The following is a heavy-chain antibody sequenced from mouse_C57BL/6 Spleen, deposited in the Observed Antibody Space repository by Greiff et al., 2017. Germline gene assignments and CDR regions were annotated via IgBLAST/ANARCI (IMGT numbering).Heavy chain of an antibody. CDR1: GFTFSDYG. Sequence: EVKLVESGGGLVKPGGSLKLSCAASGFTFSDYGMHWVRQAPEKGLEWVAYISSGSGTIYYADTVKGRFTLSRDNAKNTLFLQMTSLRSEDTAMYYCAREVRYAMDYWGQGTPVTVSS. CDR3: AREVRYAMDY. V-gene: IGHV5-17*01. CDR2: ISSGSGTI. J-gene: IGHJ4*01.